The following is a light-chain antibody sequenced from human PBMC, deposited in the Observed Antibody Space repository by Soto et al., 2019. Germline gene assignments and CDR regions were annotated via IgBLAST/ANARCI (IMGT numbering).Light chain of an antibody. CDR2: EVS. J-gene: IGLJ1*01. CDR1: SSDVGSYNF. V-gene: IGLV2-23*02. Sequence: QSVLTQPASVSGSPGQSITISCTGSSSDVGSYNFLSWYQQHPGKAPKLIIYEVSKRPSGVSNRFSGSKSGNTASLTVSGLKAEDEAAYYCCSYGSGNIYVFGTGTKLTVL. CDR3: CSYGSGNIYV.